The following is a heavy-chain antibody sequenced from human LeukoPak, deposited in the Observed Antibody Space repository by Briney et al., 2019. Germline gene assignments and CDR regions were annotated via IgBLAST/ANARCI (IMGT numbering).Heavy chain of an antibody. Sequence: PSETLSLTCTVSGGSINSNNYYWGWIRQPPGKGLEWIGSIFYSGTAYYNPSLKSRVTISIDTSRNQFSLRLTSVTAADTAVYYCARAGPESLNWRYYIDFWGQGILVTVSS. V-gene: IGHV4-39*07. CDR2: IFYSGTA. CDR1: GGSINSNNYY. J-gene: IGHJ4*02. D-gene: IGHD1-1*01. CDR3: ARAGPESLNWRYYIDF.